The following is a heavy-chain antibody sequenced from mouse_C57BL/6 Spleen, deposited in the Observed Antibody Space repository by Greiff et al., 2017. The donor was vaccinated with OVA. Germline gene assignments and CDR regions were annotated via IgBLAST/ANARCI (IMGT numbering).Heavy chain of an antibody. CDR1: GYTFTDYY. J-gene: IGHJ2*01. CDR2: INPNNGGT. D-gene: IGHD2-1*01. CDR3: ARKGGNPLDY. Sequence: VQLQQSGPELVKPGASVKISCKASGYTFTDYYMNWVKQSHGKSLEWIGDINPNNGGTSYNQKFKGKATLTVDKSSSTAYIELRSLKSEDSAVYYCARKGGNPLDYWGQGTTLTVSS. V-gene: IGHV1-26*01.